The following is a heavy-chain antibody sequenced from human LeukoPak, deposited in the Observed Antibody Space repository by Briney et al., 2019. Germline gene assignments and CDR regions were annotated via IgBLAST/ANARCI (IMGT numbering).Heavy chain of an antibody. CDR1: GFTFSSYA. D-gene: IGHD2-21*02. CDR3: AKSLHNCGGDCYPYYSDY. Sequence: SGGSLRLSCVVSGFTFSSYAMSWVRQAPGKGLEWVSTISGSGGSTFYADSVKGRFTISRDNSKNTLYLQMNSLRAEGTAVYYCAKSLHNCGGDCYPYYSDYWGQGTLVTVSS. CDR2: ISGSGGST. V-gene: IGHV3-23*01. J-gene: IGHJ4*02.